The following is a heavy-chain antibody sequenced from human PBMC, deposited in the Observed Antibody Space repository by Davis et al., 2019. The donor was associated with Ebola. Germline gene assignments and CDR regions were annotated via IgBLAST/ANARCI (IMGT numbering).Heavy chain of an antibody. V-gene: IGHV1-2*04. CDR3: ARDQGTVTTSTFDP. Sequence: ASVKVSCKASGYTFTGYYMHWVRQAPGQGLEWMGWINPNSGGTNYAQKFQDWVTMTRDTSISTAYMELSGLRSEDTAVYYCARDQGTVTTSTFDPWGQGTLVTVSS. CDR2: INPNSGGT. J-gene: IGHJ5*02. CDR1: GYTFTGYY. D-gene: IGHD4-11*01.